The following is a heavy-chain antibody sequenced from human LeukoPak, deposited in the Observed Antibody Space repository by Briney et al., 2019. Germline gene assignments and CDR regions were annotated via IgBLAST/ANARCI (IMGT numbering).Heavy chain of an antibody. D-gene: IGHD6-19*01. V-gene: IGHV3-11*06. Sequence: GGSLRLSCAASGFTFSDYYMSWIRQAPGKGLEWVSYISSSSSYTNYADPVKGRFTISRDNAKNSLYLQMNSLRAEDTAVYYCAREKVAGTLFDYWGQGTLVTVSS. CDR3: AREKVAGTLFDY. CDR1: GFTFSDYY. CDR2: ISSSSSYT. J-gene: IGHJ4*02.